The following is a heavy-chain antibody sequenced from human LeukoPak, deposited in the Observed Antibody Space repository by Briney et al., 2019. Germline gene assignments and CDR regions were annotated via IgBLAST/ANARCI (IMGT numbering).Heavy chain of an antibody. CDR1: GGSFSGYY. J-gene: IGHJ4*02. D-gene: IGHD3-16*02. CDR2: INHSGST. Sequence: SETLSLTCAVYGGSFSGYYWSWIRQPPGKGLEWIGEINHSGSTNYNPSLKSRVTISVDTSKNQFSLKLSSATAADTAVYYCARGDDYVWGSYRYPPLPTKTSAHFDYWGQGTLVTVSS. CDR3: ARGDDYVWGSYRYPPLPTKTSAHFDY. V-gene: IGHV4-34*01.